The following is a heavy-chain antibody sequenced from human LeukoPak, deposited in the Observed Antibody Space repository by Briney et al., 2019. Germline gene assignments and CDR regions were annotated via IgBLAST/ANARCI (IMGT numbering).Heavy chain of an antibody. V-gene: IGHV1-69*01. Sequence: SVKVSCKASGGTFSSYAISWVRQAPRQGLEWMGGIIPIFGTANYAQKFQGRVTITADESTSTAYMELSSLRSEDTAVYYCARSLTTGYYYYYGMDVWGQGTTATVSS. D-gene: IGHD4-17*01. CDR3: ARSLTTGYYYYYGMDV. CDR2: IIPIFGTA. J-gene: IGHJ6*02. CDR1: GGTFSSYA.